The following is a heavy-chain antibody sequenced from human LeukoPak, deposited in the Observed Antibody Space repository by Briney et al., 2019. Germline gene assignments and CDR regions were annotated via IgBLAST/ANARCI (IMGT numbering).Heavy chain of an antibody. CDR3: ARDFAGVHRTTNSYTYYYYMDV. CDR1: GFTVSDND. J-gene: IGHJ6*03. V-gene: IGHV3-53*01. Sequence: PGGSLRLSCAASGFTVSDNDMTWVRQAPGKGLEWVSIIYGGSTYNADSVKGRFPTARDNSRNTFYLQMNSLRADDPAVYYCARDFAGVHRTTNSYTYYYYMDVWGKGTTVIVSS. CDR2: IYGGST. D-gene: IGHD2/OR15-2a*01.